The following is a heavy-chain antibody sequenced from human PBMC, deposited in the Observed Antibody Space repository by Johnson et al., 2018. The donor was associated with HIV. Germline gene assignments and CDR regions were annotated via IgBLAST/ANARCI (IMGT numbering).Heavy chain of an antibody. J-gene: IGHJ3*02. Sequence: MLLVESGGGLVQPGGSLRLSCAASGFTVSSDYMTWVRQAPGTGLEWVSIIYSGGSTYYTRSVKGRFTISRDNAKNSLYLQMNSLRAEDTALYYCTTATPVGRGAFDIWGQGTMVTVSS. CDR3: TTATPVGRGAFDI. CDR2: IYSGGST. V-gene: IGHV3-66*01. D-gene: IGHD1-26*01. CDR1: GFTVSSDY.